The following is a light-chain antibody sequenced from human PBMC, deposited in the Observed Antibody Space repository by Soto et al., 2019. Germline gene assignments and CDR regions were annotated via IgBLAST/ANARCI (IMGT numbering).Light chain of an antibody. Sequence: EIVLTQSPATLSVSPGEGVTVSCRASQNLHSFLNWYQQRPGQAPRPLIYDGSKRAAGVPDRISGDGSGTDYTLTISSLEPEDFAVYYCQQRTRWPMTFGQGTRLEIK. CDR3: QQRTRWPMT. J-gene: IGKJ5*01. CDR1: QNLHSF. V-gene: IGKV3-11*01. CDR2: DGS.